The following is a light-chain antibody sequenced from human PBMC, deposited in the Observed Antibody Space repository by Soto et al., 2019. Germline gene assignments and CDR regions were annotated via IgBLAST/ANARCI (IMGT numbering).Light chain of an antibody. CDR1: QSISSW. Sequence: DIQMTQSPSTLSASVGDRVTITCRASQSISSWLAWYQQKPGIAPKVLIYDASSLESGVPSRFSGSGSGTEFTLTISSLQPDDFATYYCQQYNSYSLTFGGGTKVEIK. J-gene: IGKJ4*01. CDR2: DAS. CDR3: QQYNSYSLT. V-gene: IGKV1-5*01.